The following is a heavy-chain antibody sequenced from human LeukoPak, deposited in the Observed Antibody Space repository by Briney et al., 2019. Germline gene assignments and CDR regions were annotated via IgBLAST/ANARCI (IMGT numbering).Heavy chain of an antibody. D-gene: IGHD3-10*01. CDR1: GVSFSGYY. Sequence: SETLSLTCAVYGVSFSGYYWSWIRQPPGKGLEWIGEINHSGSTNYNPSLKSRVTISVDTSKNQFSLKLSSVTAAETAVYYCARRRILWFGESRGIFDPWGQGALVTVSS. CDR3: ARRRILWFGESRGIFDP. V-gene: IGHV4-34*01. CDR2: INHSGST. J-gene: IGHJ5*02.